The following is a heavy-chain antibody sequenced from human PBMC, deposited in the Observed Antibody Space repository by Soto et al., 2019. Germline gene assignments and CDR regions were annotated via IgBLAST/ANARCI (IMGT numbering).Heavy chain of an antibody. Sequence: QVQLQESGPGLVKPSQTLSLTCSVSGDTVSRDGYYWAWIRQLPEKGLEWIGFIYYTGSASYTPSLKSRVSMSVDTSKTHFSLTLSAVTAADSAVYYCVREPGYGLGAFDIWGQGTLVTVSS. CDR3: VREPGYGLGAFDI. D-gene: IGHD5-12*01. CDR1: GDTVSRDGYY. V-gene: IGHV4-31*03. J-gene: IGHJ3*02. CDR2: IYYTGSA.